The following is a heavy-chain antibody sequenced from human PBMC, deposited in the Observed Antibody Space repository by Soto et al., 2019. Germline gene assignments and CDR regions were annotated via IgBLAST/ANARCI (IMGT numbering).Heavy chain of an antibody. J-gene: IGHJ5*02. Sequence: AASVKVSCKASGYTFTSYGISWVRQAPGQGLEWMGWISAYNGNTNYAQKLQGRVTMTTDTSTSTAYMELRSLRSDDTAVYYCARDPVRYCTNGVCYMTYWDWFDPWGQGTLVTVSS. CDR2: ISAYNGNT. CDR1: GYTFTSYG. V-gene: IGHV1-18*01. CDR3: ARDPVRYCTNGVCYMTYWDWFDP. D-gene: IGHD2-8*01.